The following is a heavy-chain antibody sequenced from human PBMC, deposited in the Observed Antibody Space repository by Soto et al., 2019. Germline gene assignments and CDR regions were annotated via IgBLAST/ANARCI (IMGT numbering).Heavy chain of an antibody. D-gene: IGHD3-16*01. V-gene: IGHV3-13*05. CDR1: GFTFSSYD. Sequence: EVQLVESGGGLVEPGGSLRLSCAASGFTFSSYDMHWVRQATGKGLEWVAAIGTASDPYYLGSVEGRFTISRENAKNSLYLQMNSRRAGDSAVYYCARVAFGDHVYASWGQGTLVTVSS. J-gene: IGHJ5*02. CDR2: IGTASDP. CDR3: ARVAFGDHVYAS.